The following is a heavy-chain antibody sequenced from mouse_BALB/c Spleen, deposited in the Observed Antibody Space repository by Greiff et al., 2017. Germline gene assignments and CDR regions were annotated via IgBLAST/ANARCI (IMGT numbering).Heavy chain of an antibody. CDR1: GYTFSSYW. D-gene: IGHD2-4*01. V-gene: IGHV1-9*01. Sequence: QVHVKQSGAELMKPGASVKISCKATGYTFSSYWIEWVKQRPGHGLEWIGEILPGSGSTHYNEKFKGKATFTADTSSNTAYMQLSSLTSEDSAVYYCASGDYDDYYAMDYWGQGTSVTVSS. CDR2: ILPGSGST. J-gene: IGHJ4*01. CDR3: ASGDYDDYYAMDY.